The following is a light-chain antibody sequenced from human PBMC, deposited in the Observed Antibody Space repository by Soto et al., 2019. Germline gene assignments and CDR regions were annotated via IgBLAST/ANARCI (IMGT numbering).Light chain of an antibody. CDR1: SSDVGGYNF. CDR3: SSYTSDSTL. V-gene: IGLV2-14*03. CDR2: DVS. J-gene: IGLJ2*01. Sequence: QSALTQPASVSGSPGQSITISCTGTSSDVGGYNFVSWYQQHPAKAPKLIIYDVSNRPSGVPIPFSASKSGSTASLTISGLQAEDEADYYCSSYTSDSTLFGGGTKVTVL.